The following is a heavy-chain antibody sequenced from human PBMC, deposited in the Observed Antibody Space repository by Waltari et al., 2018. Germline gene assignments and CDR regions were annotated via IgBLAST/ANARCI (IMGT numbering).Heavy chain of an antibody. CDR3: GRARVQGVKYFDY. Sequence: DVQLVESGGDLVLPGGCLRLPCTSAGFTFSTYWMHWVRHGPGTGLLWVSRIDSDGSSTSYEDSERGRFTISRDNAKNTLYLQMNSVRDEDTAVYYCGRARVQGVKYFDYWGRGTLVTVSS. CDR1: GFTFSTYW. J-gene: IGHJ4*02. CDR2: IDSDGSST. D-gene: IGHD3-10*01. V-gene: IGHV3-74*01.